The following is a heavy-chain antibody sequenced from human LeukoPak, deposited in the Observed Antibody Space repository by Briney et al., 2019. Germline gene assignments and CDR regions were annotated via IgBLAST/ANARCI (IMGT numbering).Heavy chain of an antibody. V-gene: IGHV3-11*04. D-gene: IGHD3-22*01. CDR2: ISNSGSTI. CDR3: ARDGDYYDSSGYHF. CDR1: GFTFSDYY. Sequence: GSLRLSCAASGFTFSDYYMTWIRQAPGKGLEWVSYISNSGSTIYYADSVKGRFTVSRDNAKNSLYLQMNSLRDEDTAVYYCARDGDYYDSSGYHFWGQGTLVTVSS. J-gene: IGHJ4*02.